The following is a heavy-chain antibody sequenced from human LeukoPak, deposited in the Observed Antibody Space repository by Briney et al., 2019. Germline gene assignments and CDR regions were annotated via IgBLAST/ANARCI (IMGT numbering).Heavy chain of an antibody. V-gene: IGHV1-8*01. J-gene: IGHJ3*02. CDR2: MNPNSGNT. CDR3: ARGGYCSSTSCYSDAFDI. Sequence: ASVKVFCKASGYTFTSYDIKWVRQATGQGLEWMGWMNPNSGNTGYAQKFQGRVTMTRNTSISTAYMELSSLRSEDTAVYYCARGGYCSSTSCYSDAFDIWGQGTMVTVSS. CDR1: GYTFTSYD. D-gene: IGHD2-2*02.